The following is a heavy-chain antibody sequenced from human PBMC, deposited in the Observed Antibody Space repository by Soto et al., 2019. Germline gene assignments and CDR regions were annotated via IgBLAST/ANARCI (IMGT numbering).Heavy chain of an antibody. J-gene: IGHJ3*01. CDR2: ISRTGTT. CDR3: ARDNSYSGGFLYALDL. CDR1: GGSVSSYYY. Sequence: SETLSLTCVVSGGSVSSYYYWTWVRQAPGKGLEWIGEISRTGTTTYSTSLKSRLTMSLDKSRNEFSLDLNSVTAADTAVYYCARDNSYSGGFLYALDLWGQGTMVTVSS. D-gene: IGHD2-15*01. V-gene: IGHV4-4*02.